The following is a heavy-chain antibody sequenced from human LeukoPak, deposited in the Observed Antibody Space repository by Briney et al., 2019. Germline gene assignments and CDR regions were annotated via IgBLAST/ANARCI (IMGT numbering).Heavy chain of an antibody. D-gene: IGHD2/OR15-2a*01. V-gene: IGHV1-2*02. CDR3: VREGEGPLSKDFDY. Sequence: ASVKFSCKASGFTFTYHYIHWVRQGPGQGLDWMGYIGPHSTFTSSPQEFQGRVTMTRDASMSTAYMELTRLTSDDTAVYYCVREGEGPLSKDFDYWGQGNLVTVSS. CDR1: GFTFTYHY. J-gene: IGHJ4*02. CDR2: IGPHSTFT.